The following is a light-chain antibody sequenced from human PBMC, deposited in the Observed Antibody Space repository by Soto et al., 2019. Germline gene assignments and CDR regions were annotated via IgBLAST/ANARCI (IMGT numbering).Light chain of an antibody. CDR1: QSVNRF. V-gene: IGKV3-20*01. CDR3: HHYVGLPWA. J-gene: IGKJ1*01. CDR2: GAS. Sequence: EIVLTQSPGTLSLSPGERATLSCRASQSVNRFLAWFQQKPGQAPRLLIYGASNRATGIPDRFSGSGSETDFTLTITRLEPEDSAVYYCHHYVGLPWAFGQGTKVEIK.